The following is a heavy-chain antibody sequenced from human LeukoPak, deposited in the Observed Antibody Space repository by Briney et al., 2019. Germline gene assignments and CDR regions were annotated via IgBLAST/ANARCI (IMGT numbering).Heavy chain of an antibody. D-gene: IGHD2-2*01. CDR3: ARDRATPGYQLLRVDYYYGMDV. V-gene: IGHV4-38-2*02. Sequence: PSETLSLTCAVSGYSISSGYYWGWIRPPPGKGLEWIGIIYHSGSTYYNPSLKSRVTISVDTSKNQFSLKLSSVTAADTAVYYCARDRATPGYQLLRVDYYYGMDVWGKGTTVTVSS. J-gene: IGHJ6*04. CDR2: IYHSGST. CDR1: GYSISSGYY.